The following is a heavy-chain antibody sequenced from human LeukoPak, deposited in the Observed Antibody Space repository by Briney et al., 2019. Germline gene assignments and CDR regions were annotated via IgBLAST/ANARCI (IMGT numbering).Heavy chain of an antibody. D-gene: IGHD2-2*01. Sequence: GGSLRLSCAASGFTFRSYSMNWVRQAPGKGLEWVSAIAPSSTDTYYADSVKGRFTISRDNAENSLYLQMNSLRVEDTAVYYCARAATVLVGYCSCSSFQPDYWGQGSLVTVSS. J-gene: IGHJ4*02. CDR2: IAPSSTDT. V-gene: IGHV3-21*01. CDR3: ARAATVLVGYCSCSSFQPDY. CDR1: GFTFRSYS.